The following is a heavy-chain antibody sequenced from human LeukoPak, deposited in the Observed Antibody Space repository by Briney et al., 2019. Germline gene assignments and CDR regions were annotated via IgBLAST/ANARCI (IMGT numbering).Heavy chain of an antibody. Sequence: PGGSLRLSCAASGFTFSSYSMNWVRQAPGKGLEWVSSISSSSSYIYYADSVKGRFTIYRDNAKNSLYLQMNSLRAEDTAVYYCAREEYSGSYYFDYWGQGTLVTVSS. J-gene: IGHJ4*02. CDR3: AREEYSGSYYFDY. CDR2: ISSSSSYI. V-gene: IGHV3-21*01. D-gene: IGHD1-26*01. CDR1: GFTFSSYS.